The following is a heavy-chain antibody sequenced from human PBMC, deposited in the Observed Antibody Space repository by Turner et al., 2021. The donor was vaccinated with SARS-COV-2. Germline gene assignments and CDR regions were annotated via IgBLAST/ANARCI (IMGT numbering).Heavy chain of an antibody. CDR1: AGSITREP. J-gene: IGHJ6*02. D-gene: IGHD3-10*01. CDR2: LHDSGST. Sequence: QVQLQESGPGLVKPSATLSLICTVSAGSITREPWRWIRQPPGKGLEWLGYLHDSGSTNDNVALKGRVTMSLDTSKNQFSRRMTSGTAADTAVYYCARQTGPIRGVIMWRGSDDHYAMDVWGQGTTVTVSS. CDR3: ARQTGPIRGVIMWRGSDDHYAMDV. V-gene: IGHV4-59*08.